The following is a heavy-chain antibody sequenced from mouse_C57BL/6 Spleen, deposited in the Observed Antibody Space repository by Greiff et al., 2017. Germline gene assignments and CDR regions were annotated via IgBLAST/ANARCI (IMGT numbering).Heavy chain of an antibody. CDR2: IRLKSDNYAT. J-gene: IGHJ4*01. CDR3: SRQLRLHYYAMDY. V-gene: IGHV6-3*01. CDR1: GFTFSNYW. Sequence: EVQGVESGGGLVQPGGSMKLSCVASGFTFSNYWMNWVRQSPEKGLEWVAQIRLKSDNYATHYAESVKGRFTISRDYSKSSVYLQMNNLRAEDTGIYYCSRQLRLHYYAMDYWGQGTSVTVSS. D-gene: IGHD3-2*02.